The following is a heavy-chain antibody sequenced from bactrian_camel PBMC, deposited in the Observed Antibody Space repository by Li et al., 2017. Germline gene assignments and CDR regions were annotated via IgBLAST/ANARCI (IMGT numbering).Heavy chain of an antibody. J-gene: IGHJ4*01. CDR3: AADYRYAGSWYDS. CDR2: ISTDGST. D-gene: IGHD6*01. V-gene: IGHV3S53*01. CDR1: GYSWSGYC. Sequence: QVQLVESGGGSVQAGGSLRLSCAASGYSWSGYCMGWFRQTPGKQREWVSSISTDGSTSYADSVKGRFTISRDNAKNTVYLQMNSLKSEDTALYYCAADYRYAGSWYDSWGQGTQVTV.